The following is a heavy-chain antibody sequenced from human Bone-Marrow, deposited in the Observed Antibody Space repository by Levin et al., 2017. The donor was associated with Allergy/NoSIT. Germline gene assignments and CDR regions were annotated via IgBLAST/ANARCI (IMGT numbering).Heavy chain of an antibody. D-gene: IGHD6-25*01. Sequence: LSLTCAASGFTFSDYYMSWIRQAPGKGLEWISYISSTSSETNYADSVKGRFTISRDNAKNSLFLQMNSLRAEDTAIYYCARDRTAASGAFFYYAFDVWGQGTTVAVSS. CDR3: ARDRTAASGAFFYYAFDV. CDR2: ISSTSSET. CDR1: GFTFSDYY. J-gene: IGHJ6*02. V-gene: IGHV3-11*05.